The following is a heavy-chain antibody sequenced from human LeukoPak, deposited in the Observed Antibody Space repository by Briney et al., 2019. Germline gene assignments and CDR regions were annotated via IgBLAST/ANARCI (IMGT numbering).Heavy chain of an antibody. V-gene: IGHV3-23*01. CDR2: ISGSGANT. CDR3: AKDLDGLGDYDSSGYYFPFDY. D-gene: IGHD3-22*01. J-gene: IGHJ4*02. Sequence: GGSLRLSCAASGFTFTSYAMSWVRQAPGKGLEWVSAISGSGANTYYADSVKGQFTISRDNSKNTLYLQMNSLRAEDTAVYYCAKDLDGLGDYDSSGYYFPFDYWGQGTLVTVSS. CDR1: GFTFTSYA.